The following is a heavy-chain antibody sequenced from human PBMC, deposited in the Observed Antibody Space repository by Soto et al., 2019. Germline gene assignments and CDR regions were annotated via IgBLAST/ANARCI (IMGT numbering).Heavy chain of an antibody. CDR1: GYTFVNYG. V-gene: IGHV1-18*01. J-gene: IGHJ4*02. CDR3: ARGFDVQVESDFPRKGLRFLEWLPPMDS. CDR2: ISPYNGNK. D-gene: IGHD3-3*01. Sequence: ASVKVSCKAFGYTFVNYGIDWVRQAPGKGLGWMGWISPYNGNKNYTKNFQGNLTMTPDTSTSTAYVEPRSLRSADTAVYYCARGFDVQVESDFPRKGLRFLEWLPPMDSWGQGTLVTVS.